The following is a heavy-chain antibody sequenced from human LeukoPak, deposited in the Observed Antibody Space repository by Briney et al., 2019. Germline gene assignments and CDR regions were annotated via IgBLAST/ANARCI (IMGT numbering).Heavy chain of an antibody. V-gene: IGHV3-48*01. Sequence: PGASLRLSCAASGFTFNRYSMNWVRQAPGKGLEWISYISSSGTTIYYADSVQGRFIISRDNARNSLYLEMSSLRAEGTAVYYCAKAHGYSGYDSFDYWGQGTLVTVSS. J-gene: IGHJ4*02. CDR2: ISSSGTTI. CDR1: GFTFNRYS. CDR3: AKAHGYSGYDSFDY. D-gene: IGHD5-12*01.